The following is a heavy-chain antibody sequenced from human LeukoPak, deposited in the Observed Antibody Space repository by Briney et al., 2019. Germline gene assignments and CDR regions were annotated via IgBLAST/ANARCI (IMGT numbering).Heavy chain of an antibody. V-gene: IGHV3-30*18. D-gene: IGHD4-23*01. CDR1: GFTFSSYG. CDR3: AKAISWSTVVASLYYYGMDV. Sequence: PGGSLRLSCAASGFTFSSYGMHWVRQAPGKGLEWVAVISYDGSNKYYADSVKGRFTISRDNSKNTLYLQMNSLRAEDTAVYYCAKAISWSTVVASLYYYGMDVWGQGTTVTVSS. CDR2: ISYDGSNK. J-gene: IGHJ6*02.